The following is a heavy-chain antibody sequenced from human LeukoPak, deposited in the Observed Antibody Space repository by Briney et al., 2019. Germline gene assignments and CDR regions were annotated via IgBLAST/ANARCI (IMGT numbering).Heavy chain of an antibody. CDR3: AKDFPIPYDSSGYELGAFDI. V-gene: IGHV3-7*03. J-gene: IGHJ3*02. CDR1: GFTFNSYW. D-gene: IGHD3-22*01. CDR2: IKQDGNKK. Sequence: PGGSLRLSCAASGFTFNSYWMAWVRQAPGKGLEWVANIKQDGNKKYYVDSVKGRFSISRDNSKNTLYLQMNSLRAEDTAVYYCAKDFPIPYDSSGYELGAFDIWGQGTMVTVSS.